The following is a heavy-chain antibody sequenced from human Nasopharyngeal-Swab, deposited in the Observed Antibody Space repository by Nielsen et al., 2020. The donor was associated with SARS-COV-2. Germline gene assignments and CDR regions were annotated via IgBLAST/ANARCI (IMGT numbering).Heavy chain of an antibody. J-gene: IGHJ5*02. Sequence: SLKISCVTSGFTFDDNAIRWVRQSPGKGPEWVSGISSGTERIGYVDSVAGRFTISRDSAKNTVHLQMTNLTLEDTALYYCVRDTNRFVYGNGAAFDHWGQGTQVTVSS. CDR1: GFTFDDNA. V-gene: IGHV3-9*01. CDR3: VRDTNRFVYGNGAAFDH. D-gene: IGHD2-8*01. CDR2: ISSGTERI.